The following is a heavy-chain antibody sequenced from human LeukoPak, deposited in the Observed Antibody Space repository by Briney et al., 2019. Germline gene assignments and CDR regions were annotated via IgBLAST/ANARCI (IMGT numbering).Heavy chain of an antibody. CDR1: GGSISTTSYY. CDR2: ISYSVTI. CDR3: ARHLRGATIYYDF. V-gene: IGHV4-39*01. D-gene: IGHD1-26*01. J-gene: IGHJ4*02. Sequence: SETLSLTCTVSGGSISTTSYYWAWIRQPPGKGLEWIASISYSVTIYYSPSLRSRVTISVDTSRNQYSLKLSSVTAADTAVYYCARHLRGATIYYDFWGQGTLVTV.